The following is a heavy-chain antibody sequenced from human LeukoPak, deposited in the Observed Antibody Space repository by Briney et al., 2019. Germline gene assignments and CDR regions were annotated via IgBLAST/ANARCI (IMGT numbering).Heavy chain of an antibody. CDR1: GASMSIYY. CDR2: MYYSGNS. V-gene: IGHV4-59*12. D-gene: IGHD5-24*01. J-gene: IGHJ4*02. CDR3: VAGAPKWLHLVY. Sequence: PSETLSLTCSVSGASMSIYYGGWIRQSPGKGLEWIGYMYYSGNSNYKSSINSSLESRVTISVDSTKKEFFLKMDSMTAADTAVYYCVAGAPKWLHLVYWGQGTLVTVAS.